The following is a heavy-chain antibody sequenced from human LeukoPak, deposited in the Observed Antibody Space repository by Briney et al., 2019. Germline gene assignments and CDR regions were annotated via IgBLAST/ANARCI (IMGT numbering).Heavy chain of an antibody. CDR1: GGSFSGYY. CDR2: INHSGST. D-gene: IGHD2-2*01. V-gene: IGHV4-34*01. J-gene: IGHJ4*02. Sequence: PSETLSLTCAVYGGSFSGYYWSWIRQPPGKGLEWIGEINHSGSTNYNPSLKSRVTIPVDTSKNQFSLKLSSVTAADTAVYYCARRAFWCSSTSCYANYFDYWGQGTLVTVSS. CDR3: ARRAFWCSSTSCYANYFDY.